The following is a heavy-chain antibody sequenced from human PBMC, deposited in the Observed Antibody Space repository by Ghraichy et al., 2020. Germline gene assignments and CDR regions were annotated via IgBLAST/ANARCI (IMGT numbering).Heavy chain of an antibody. J-gene: IGHJ6*02. Sequence: SVKVSCKASGFTFTSSAVQWVRQARGQRLEWIGWIVVGSGNTNYAQKFQERVTITRDMSTSTAYMELSSLRSEDTAVYYWASSGYYYGYYYYDMDVWGQGTTVTVSS. V-gene: IGHV1-58*01. CDR1: GFTFTSSA. CDR2: IVVGSGNT. D-gene: IGHD3-22*01. CDR3: ASSGYYYGYYYYDMDV.